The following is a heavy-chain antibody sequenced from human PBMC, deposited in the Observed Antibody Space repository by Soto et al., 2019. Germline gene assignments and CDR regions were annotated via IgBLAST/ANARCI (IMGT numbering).Heavy chain of an antibody. CDR3: ARGSQWHSDLHYGADV. J-gene: IGHJ6*02. D-gene: IGHD3-10*01. CDR1: AFTFSSDW. V-gene: IGHV3-7*03. Sequence: GGSLRLSCAASAFTFSSDWMSWIPQAPGRALEWVANIKQEGSEKSYAASVKDRFTIFRDNAKNLLYLQMNSLRAENAAVYYCARGSQWHSDLHYGADVWGQGTTVTVSS. CDR2: IKQEGSEK.